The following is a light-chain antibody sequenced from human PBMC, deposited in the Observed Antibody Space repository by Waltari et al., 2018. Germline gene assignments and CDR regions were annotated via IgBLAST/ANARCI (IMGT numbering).Light chain of an antibody. CDR3: QQYNNWPRT. CDR2: KAS. Sequence: DIQMTQSPSTLSASVGDRVTITCRASQSISSWLAWYQQKPGNAPKLLIYKASSLESGVPSRFSGSGSGTEFTLTISSLQPDDFAFYYCQQYNNWPRTFGQGTKVEIK. J-gene: IGKJ1*01. V-gene: IGKV1-5*03. CDR1: QSISSW.